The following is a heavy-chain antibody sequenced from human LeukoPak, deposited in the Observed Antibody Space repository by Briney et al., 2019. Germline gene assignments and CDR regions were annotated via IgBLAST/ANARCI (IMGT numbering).Heavy chain of an antibody. CDR1: GYTFTGYY. V-gene: IGHV1-8*02. J-gene: IGHJ6*03. CDR2: INPNSGNT. CDR3: ARGRRAVAGMSYYYYYMDV. D-gene: IGHD6-13*01. Sequence: ASVKVSCKASGYTFTGYYMHWVRQAPGQGLEWMGWINPNSGNTGYAQKFQGRVTMTRNTSISTAYMELSSLRSEDTAVYYCARGRRAVAGMSYYYYYMDVWGKGTTVTISS.